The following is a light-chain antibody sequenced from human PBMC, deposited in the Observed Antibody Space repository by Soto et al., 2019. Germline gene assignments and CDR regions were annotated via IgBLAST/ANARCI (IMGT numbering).Light chain of an antibody. Sequence: NFMLTQPHSVSESPGKTVTISCTRSSGSIASNYVQWYQQRPGSAPTPVIYEDSQRPSGVPDRFSGSIDSSSNSASLTISRLKTEDEADYYCAVWDQSLTGWVFGGGTKVTVL. CDR1: SGSIASNY. V-gene: IGLV6-57*04. CDR2: EDS. J-gene: IGLJ3*02. CDR3: AVWDQSLTGWV.